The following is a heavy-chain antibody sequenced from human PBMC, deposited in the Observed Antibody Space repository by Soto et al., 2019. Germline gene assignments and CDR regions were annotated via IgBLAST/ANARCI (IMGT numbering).Heavy chain of an antibody. CDR1: GFTFSNYA. CDR2: ITRTDST. D-gene: IGHD1-26*01. Sequence: GGSLRLSCTASGFTFSNYAMSWVRQAPGKGLEWVSAITRTDSTYYADSVKGRFTISRDNSRNTLYLQMNSLGAEDAALYYCAKALVGEVGATDYWGQGTLGTSPQ. J-gene: IGHJ4*02. V-gene: IGHV3-23*01. CDR3: AKALVGEVGATDY.